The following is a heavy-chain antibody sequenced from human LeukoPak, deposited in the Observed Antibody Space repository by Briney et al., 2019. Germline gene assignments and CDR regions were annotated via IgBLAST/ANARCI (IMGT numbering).Heavy chain of an antibody. CDR2: INHSGST. CDR3: ARGRSRTIYGSGSPRNWFDP. J-gene: IGHJ5*02. D-gene: IGHD3-10*01. CDR1: GGSISSYY. V-gene: IGHV4-34*01. Sequence: PSETLSLTCTVSGGSISSYYWSWIRQPPGKGLEWIGEINHSGSTNYNPSLKSRVTISVDTSKNQFSLKLSSVTAADTAVYYCARGRSRTIYGSGSPRNWFDPWGQGTLVTVSS.